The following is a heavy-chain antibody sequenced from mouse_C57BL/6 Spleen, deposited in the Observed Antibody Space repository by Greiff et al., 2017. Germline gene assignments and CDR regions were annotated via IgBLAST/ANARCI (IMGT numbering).Heavy chain of an antibody. CDR1: GYTFTSYW. J-gene: IGHJ4*01. CDR3: ARGERYYAMDV. V-gene: IGHV1-52*01. Sequence: VQLQQPGAELVRPGSSVKLSCKASGYTFTSYWMHWVKQRPIQGLEWIGNIDPSDSEPHYNQKFKDKATLTVDKSSSTAYMQLSSLTSEDSAVYYCARGERYYAMDVWGQGTSVTVSS. CDR2: IDPSDSEP.